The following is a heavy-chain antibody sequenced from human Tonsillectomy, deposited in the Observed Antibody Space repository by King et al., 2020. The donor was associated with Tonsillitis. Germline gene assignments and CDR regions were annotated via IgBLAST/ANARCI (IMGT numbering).Heavy chain of an antibody. CDR3: AREGITNPFDY. CDR2: ISNSGSTK. Sequence: VQLVESGGGLVKPGGSLRLSCAASGFTFGDYYMSWIRQAPGKGLEWISYISNSGSTKYYADSVKGRFTISRDNAKKSLYLQMNSLRAEDTAVYYCAREGITNPFDYWGQGTLVTVSS. J-gene: IGHJ4*02. D-gene: IGHD1-14*01. CDR1: GFTFGDYY. V-gene: IGHV3-11*01.